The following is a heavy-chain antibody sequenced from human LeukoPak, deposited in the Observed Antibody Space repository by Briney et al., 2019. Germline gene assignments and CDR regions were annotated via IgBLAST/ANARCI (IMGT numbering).Heavy chain of an antibody. CDR2: IRGDGSAK. V-gene: IGHV3-7*01. D-gene: IGHD3-22*01. CDR3: ASSHDSSGND. J-gene: IGHJ4*02. Sequence: GGSLRLSCAASGFSFSTNWMAWVRQAPGKGLEWVGNIRGDGSAKLYGGSVKGRFTISRDNSQNTLYLQMDSLRPEDTAVYYCASSHDSSGNDWGQGTLVTVSS. CDR1: GFSFSTNW.